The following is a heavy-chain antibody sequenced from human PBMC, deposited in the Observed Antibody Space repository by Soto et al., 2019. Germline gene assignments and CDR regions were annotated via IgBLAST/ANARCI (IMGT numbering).Heavy chain of an antibody. D-gene: IGHD6-19*01. J-gene: IGHJ6*02. CDR1: GYSFTSYW. CDR2: IDPSDSYT. Sequence: EVQLVQSGAEVKKPGESLRISCKGSGYSFTSYWISWVRQMPGKGLEWMGRIDPSDSYTNYSPSFQGHVTISADKSISTAYLQWSSLKASDTAMYYCARHNAAGTDYYYGMDVWGQGTTVTVSS. CDR3: ARHNAAGTDYYYGMDV. V-gene: IGHV5-10-1*03.